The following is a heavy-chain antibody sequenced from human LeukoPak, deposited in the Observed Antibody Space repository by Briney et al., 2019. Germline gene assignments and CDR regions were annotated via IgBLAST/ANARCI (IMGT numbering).Heavy chain of an antibody. J-gene: IGHJ4*02. V-gene: IGHV3-30*02. CDR1: GFTFSTYG. CDR3: AKDGDDCIDY. D-gene: IGHD3-22*01. Sequence: GSLRLSCAASGFTFSTYGMHWVRRAPGKGLEWVAFIRYDGSHKYYTDSVKGRFTISRDNSKNTLYLQMNSLRSEDTAVYYCAKDGDDCIDYWGQGTLVTVSS. CDR2: IRYDGSHK.